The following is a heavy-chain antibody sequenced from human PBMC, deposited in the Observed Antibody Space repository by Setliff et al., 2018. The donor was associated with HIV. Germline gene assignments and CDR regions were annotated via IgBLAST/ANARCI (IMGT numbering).Heavy chain of an antibody. CDR1: GGSISSHY. D-gene: IGHD3-3*01. J-gene: IGHJ4*01. Sequence: SETLSLTCTVSGGSISSHYWSWIRQPPGKGLEWIGSIYYSGSTNYNPSLKSRVTISVDTSKNQFSLKLTSVTAADTATYYCARLGYYNFWSGYWTDYWGHGTLVTVSS. V-gene: IGHV4-59*08. CDR2: IYYSGST. CDR3: ARLGYYNFWSGYWTDY.